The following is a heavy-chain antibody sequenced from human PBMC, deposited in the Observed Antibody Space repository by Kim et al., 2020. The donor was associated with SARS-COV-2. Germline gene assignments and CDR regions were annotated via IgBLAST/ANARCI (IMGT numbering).Heavy chain of an antibody. J-gene: IGHJ4*02. CDR3: AKQGYETSVVTSYLDH. Sequence: GRSLRLSCAASGFTFTNYGIHWVRQAPGKGLEWVASILHDGTNKYYAESVKGRFTISNDNSKNTLYLQMNSLRGEDTAVYYCAKQGYETSVVTSYLDHWGQGTLVGVSS. CDR1: GFTFTNYG. V-gene: IGHV3-30*18. CDR2: ILHDGTNK. D-gene: IGHD3-16*02.